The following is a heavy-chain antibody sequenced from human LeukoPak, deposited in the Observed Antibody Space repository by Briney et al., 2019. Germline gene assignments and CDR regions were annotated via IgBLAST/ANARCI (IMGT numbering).Heavy chain of an antibody. V-gene: IGHV3-74*01. D-gene: IGHD1-26*01. CDR2: INPDDKST. CDR1: GFTFSKYW. CDR3: EGWERPFDY. Sequence: PGGSLRLSCAASGFTFSKYWLHWVRQPPGRGLVWLARINPDDKSTSYADSVKGRFTISIDDAKETLFLQMNSLRAEDTAVYYCEGWERPFDYWGQGTLVTVSS. J-gene: IGHJ4*02.